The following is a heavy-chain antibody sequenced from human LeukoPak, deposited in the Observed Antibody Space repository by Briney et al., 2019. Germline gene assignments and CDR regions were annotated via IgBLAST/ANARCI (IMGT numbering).Heavy chain of an antibody. CDR2: ISGSNGNT. Sequence: ASVKVSCKASGYTFTSYGISWVRQAPGQGLEWMGWISGSNGNTNYAEQFQGRVTMTTDASTSTAYMEMRSLRSDDTAVYFCARETTLVKGIMTGIYYYHMDVWGKGTTVTVSS. CDR1: GYTFTSYG. D-gene: IGHD3-10*01. CDR3: ARETTLVKGIMTGIYYYHMDV. J-gene: IGHJ6*03. V-gene: IGHV1-18*01.